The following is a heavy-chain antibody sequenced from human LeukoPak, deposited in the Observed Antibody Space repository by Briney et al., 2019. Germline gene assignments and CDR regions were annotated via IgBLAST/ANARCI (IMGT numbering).Heavy chain of an antibody. CDR1: GGSFSGYY. J-gene: IGHJ3*02. V-gene: IGHV4-34*01. CDR3: ARAYCSSTSCYWTRGDAFDI. Sequence: SETLSLTCAXXGGSFSGYYWSWIRQPPGKGLEWIGEINHSGSTNYNPSLKSRVTISVDTSKNQFSLKLSSVTAADTAVYYCARAYCSSTSCYWTRGDAFDIWGQGTMVTVSS. CDR2: INHSGST. D-gene: IGHD2-2*01.